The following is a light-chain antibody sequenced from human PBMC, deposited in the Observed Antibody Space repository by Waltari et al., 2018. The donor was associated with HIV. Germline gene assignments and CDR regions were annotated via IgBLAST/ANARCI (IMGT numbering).Light chain of an antibody. V-gene: IGLV1-47*01. CDR1: RSKNRRDY. Sequence: QAVMTQPPSASRTTGQMSTNSCSGIRSKNRRDYVSWYQQLPGTAPKLLLYRKNQRPSGVPDRLSGSKSVTSACLAISGLRSEDEADYYCATWDGSLSVVVFGGGIKLTVL. J-gene: IGLJ2*01. CDR3: ATWDGSLSVVV. CDR2: RKN.